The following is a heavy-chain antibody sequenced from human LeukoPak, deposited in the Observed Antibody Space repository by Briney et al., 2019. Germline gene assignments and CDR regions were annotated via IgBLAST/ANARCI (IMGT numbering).Heavy chain of an antibody. D-gene: IGHD3-10*01. CDR3: AREFTMVRGVIIGSDTFDY. Sequence: GASVKVSCKASGYTFTGYYMHWVRQAPGQGLEWMGWISAYNGNTNYAQKLQGRVTMTTDTSTSTAYMELRSLRSDDTAVYYCAREFTMVRGVIIGSDTFDYWGQGTLVTVSS. V-gene: IGHV1-18*04. CDR2: ISAYNGNT. CDR1: GYTFTGYY. J-gene: IGHJ4*02.